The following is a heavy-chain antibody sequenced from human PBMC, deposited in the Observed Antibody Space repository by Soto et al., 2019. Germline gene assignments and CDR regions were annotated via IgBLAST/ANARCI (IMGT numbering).Heavy chain of an antibody. J-gene: IGHJ5*02. V-gene: IGHV3-30-3*01. CDR1: GFTFSSYA. D-gene: IGHD3-16*01. Sequence: QVQLVESGGGVVQPGRSLRLSCAASGFTFSSYAMHWVRQAPGKGLEWVAVISYDGSNKYYADSVKGRFTISRDNSKNTLYLQMNSLRAEDTAVYYCARVRLGPRLPSTWGQGTLVTVSS. CDR2: ISYDGSNK. CDR3: ARVRLGPRLPST.